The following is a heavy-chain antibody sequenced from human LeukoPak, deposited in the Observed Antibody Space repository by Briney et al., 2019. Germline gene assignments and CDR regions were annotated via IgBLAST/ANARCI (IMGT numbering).Heavy chain of an antibody. CDR2: ISGSGGST. D-gene: IGHD3-3*01. CDR3: AKELRFLEWLLTDYFDY. J-gene: IGHJ4*02. CDR1: GFTFSSYA. Sequence: GGSLRLSCAASGFTFSSYAMSWVRQAPGEGLEWVSAISGSGGSTYYADSVKGRFTISRDNSKNTLYLQMNSLRAEDTAVYYCAKELRFLEWLLTDYFDYWGQGTLVTVSS. V-gene: IGHV3-23*01.